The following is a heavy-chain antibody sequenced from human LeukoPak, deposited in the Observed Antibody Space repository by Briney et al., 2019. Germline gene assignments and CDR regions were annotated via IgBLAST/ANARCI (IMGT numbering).Heavy chain of an antibody. Sequence: PSETLSLTCAVYGGSFSNYYWSWIRQPPGKGLEWIGEINHSGSTNYNPSLKSRVTISVDTSKNQFSLKLSSVTAADTAVYYCARMGGVVISWRVFDYWGQGTLVTVSS. J-gene: IGHJ4*02. CDR1: GGSFSNYY. CDR2: INHSGST. V-gene: IGHV4-34*01. D-gene: IGHD3-22*01. CDR3: ARMGGVVISWRVFDY.